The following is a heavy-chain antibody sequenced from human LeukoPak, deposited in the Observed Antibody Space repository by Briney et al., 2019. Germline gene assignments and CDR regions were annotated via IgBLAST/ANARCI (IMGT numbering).Heavy chain of an antibody. CDR2: IKQDGSEK. V-gene: IGHV3-7*01. Sequence: PGGSLRLSCAASGFTFSSYWMSWVRQAPGKGLEWVANIKQDGSEKYYVDSVKGRFTISRDNAKNSLYLQMNSLRAEDTAVYYCARVMFRLGALFDYWGQGTLVTVSS. CDR1: GFTFSSYW. D-gene: IGHD2-8*01. J-gene: IGHJ4*02. CDR3: ARVMFRLGALFDY.